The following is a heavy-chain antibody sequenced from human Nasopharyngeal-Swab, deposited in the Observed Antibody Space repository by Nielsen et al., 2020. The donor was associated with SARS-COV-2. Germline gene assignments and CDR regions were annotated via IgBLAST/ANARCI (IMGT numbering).Heavy chain of an antibody. D-gene: IGHD6-19*01. CDR2: IRSSTSYI. CDR3: ATSGYSSGWIF. J-gene: IGHJ4*02. CDR1: GFLFSTYT. Sequence: GSLKISCAASGFLFSTYTMNWVRQAPGKGLEWLSSIRSSTSYIYYADSVKGRFTISRDNAKNSLYLQMNSLRTEDTAVYYCATSGYSSGWIFWGQGTLVTVSS. V-gene: IGHV3-21*01.